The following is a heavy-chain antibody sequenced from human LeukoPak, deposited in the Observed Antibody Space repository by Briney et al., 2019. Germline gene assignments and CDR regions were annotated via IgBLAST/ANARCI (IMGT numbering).Heavy chain of an antibody. CDR1: GYTFTSYG. CDR3: ARDFPLSGGRRTGDARLGY. J-gene: IGHJ4*02. D-gene: IGHD3-10*01. V-gene: IGHV1-18*04. Sequence: ASVKVSCKASGYTFTSYGISWVRQAPGQGLEWMGWISAYNGNTNYAQKLQGRVTMTTDTSTSTAYMELRSLRSDDTAVYYCARDFPLSGGRRTGDARLGYWGQGTLVTVSS. CDR2: ISAYNGNT.